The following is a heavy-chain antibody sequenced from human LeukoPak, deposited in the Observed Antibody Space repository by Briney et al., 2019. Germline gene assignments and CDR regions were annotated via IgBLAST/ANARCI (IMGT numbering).Heavy chain of an antibody. Sequence: GGSLRLSCAASGFTFSSYAMSWVRQAPGKGLEWVSAISGSGGSTYYADSVKGRFTISRDNSKNMLYLQMNSLRAEDTAVYYCAKGSAVAGTGWFDPWGQGTLVTVSS. CDR2: ISGSGGST. V-gene: IGHV3-23*01. CDR1: GFTFSSYA. CDR3: AKGSAVAGTGWFDP. J-gene: IGHJ5*02. D-gene: IGHD6-19*01.